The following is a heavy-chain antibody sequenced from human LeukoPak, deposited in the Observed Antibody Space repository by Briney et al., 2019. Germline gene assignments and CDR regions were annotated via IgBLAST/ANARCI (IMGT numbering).Heavy chain of an antibody. Sequence: GQSLKISCRGSGYSFTNYWIGWVRHMPGKGMEWMGIIYPGDSDTRYAPSFQGQVTISADRSISTAYLQWSSLKASDTAMYYCARRGWASGYFEYWGQGTLVTVSS. D-gene: IGHD1-26*01. CDR2: IYPGDSDT. CDR1: GYSFTNYW. V-gene: IGHV5-51*01. CDR3: ARRGWASGYFEY. J-gene: IGHJ4*02.